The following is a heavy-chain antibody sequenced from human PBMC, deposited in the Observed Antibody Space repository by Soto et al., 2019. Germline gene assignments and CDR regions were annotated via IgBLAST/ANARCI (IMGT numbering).Heavy chain of an antibody. CDR1: VFTFDYYN. D-gene: IGHD3-22*01. J-gene: IGHJ5*02. V-gene: IGHV3-43*01. Sequence: LXLSCAASVFTFDYYNMHWVRQAPWKGLEWVSLISRDGTNTNYAESVKGRFTISRDNSKNSLYLQMNSLRTEDTALYYCVKETYYYDVSSYYPLGSWGQGTLVTVS. CDR2: ISRDGTNT. CDR3: VKETYYYDVSSYYPLGS.